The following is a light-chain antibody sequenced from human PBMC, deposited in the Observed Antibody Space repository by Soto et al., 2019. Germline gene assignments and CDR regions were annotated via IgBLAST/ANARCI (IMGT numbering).Light chain of an antibody. V-gene: IGLV7-46*01. J-gene: IGLJ2*01. CDR2: DTN. CDR3: SLSYSGVRV. Sequence: QAVVTQEPSLTVSPGGTVTLTCASSTGAVATGHYPYWFQQKPGQAPRTLIYDTNNRHSWTPGRFSGSLLGGKAALTLSAALPEDETDYHCSLSYSGVRVFGGGTKVTVL. CDR1: TGAVATGHY.